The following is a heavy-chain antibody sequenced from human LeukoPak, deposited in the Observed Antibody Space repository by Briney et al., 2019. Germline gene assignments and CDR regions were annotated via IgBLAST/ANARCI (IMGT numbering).Heavy chain of an antibody. CDR1: SGSISSYC. Sequence: SETLSLACTVSSGSISSYCWSWIRQPPGKGLEWIGYIYYSGSTNYNPSLKSRVTISVDTSKNQFSLKLSSVTAADTAVYYCAISSGWYYFDYWGQGTLVTVSS. D-gene: IGHD6-19*01. CDR2: IYYSGST. CDR3: AISSGWYYFDY. V-gene: IGHV4-59*08. J-gene: IGHJ4*02.